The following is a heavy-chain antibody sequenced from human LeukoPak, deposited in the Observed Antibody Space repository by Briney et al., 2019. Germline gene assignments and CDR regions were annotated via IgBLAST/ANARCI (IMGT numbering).Heavy chain of an antibody. V-gene: IGHV3-23*01. D-gene: IGHD6-13*01. CDR3: AKAHIAAAARLNWFDP. CDR1: GITFSSYG. Sequence: GGSLRLSCAASGITFSSYGMSWVRQAPGKGLEWVSAISGSGGSTYYADSVKGRFTISRDNSKNTLYLQMNCLRVEDTAVYYCAKAHIAAAARLNWFDPWGQGTLVTVSS. J-gene: IGHJ5*02. CDR2: ISGSGGST.